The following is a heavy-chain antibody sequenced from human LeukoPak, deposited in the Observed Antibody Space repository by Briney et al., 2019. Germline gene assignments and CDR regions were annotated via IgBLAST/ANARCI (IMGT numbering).Heavy chain of an antibody. CDR1: GFTFGTYG. J-gene: IGHJ6*03. CDR2: ISGSGGSK. Sequence: GGSLRLSCVASGFTFGTYGMSWVRQAPGRGLEWVSAISGSGGSKYYADSVKGRFTISRDNSKNTLYLQMNSLRAEDTAVYYCAKDGGEYYDILTGYYPRLYYMDVWGKGTTVTISS. CDR3: AKDGGEYYDILTGYYPRLYYMDV. D-gene: IGHD3-9*01. V-gene: IGHV3-23*01.